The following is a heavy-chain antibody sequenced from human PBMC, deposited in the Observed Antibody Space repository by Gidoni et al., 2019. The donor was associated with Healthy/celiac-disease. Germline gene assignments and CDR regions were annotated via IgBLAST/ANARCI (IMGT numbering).Heavy chain of an antibody. D-gene: IGHD3-10*01. CDR1: GGSFSGYY. Sequence: VQLQQWGAGLLKPSETLSLTCAVYGGSFSGYYWSWIRQPPGKGVEWIGEINHSGSTNYNPSLKSRVTISVDTSKNQFSLKLSSVTAADTAVYYCARGRISSGSYYNTRGWFDPWGQGTLVTVSS. CDR3: ARGRISSGSYYNTRGWFDP. J-gene: IGHJ5*02. V-gene: IGHV4-34*01. CDR2: INHSGST.